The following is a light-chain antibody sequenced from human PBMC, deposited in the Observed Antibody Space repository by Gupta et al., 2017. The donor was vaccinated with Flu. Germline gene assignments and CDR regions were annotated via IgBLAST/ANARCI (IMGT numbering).Light chain of an antibody. CDR3: QQYDNLPFT. J-gene: IGKJ3*01. CDR2: YAS. Sequence: EIQMTQSPSFLSASVGERVTITCQASQDISNYLNWYQQKPGKAPKLLIYYASNLETGVPSRFSGSGSGTDFTFTISSLQPEDIATYYCQQYDNLPFTFGPETKVDIK. CDR1: QDISNY. V-gene: IGKV1-33*01.